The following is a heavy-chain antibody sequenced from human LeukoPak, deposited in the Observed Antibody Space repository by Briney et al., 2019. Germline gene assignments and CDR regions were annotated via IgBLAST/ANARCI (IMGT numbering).Heavy chain of an antibody. J-gene: IGHJ4*02. CDR3: ARYDILTGFDY. Sequence: SETLSLTCTVSGGSISSGGYYWSWIRQHPGKGLEWIGYIYYSGSTYYNPSLKSRVTISVDTSKNQFSLKLSSATAADTAVYYCARYDILTGFDYWGQGTLVTVSS. CDR2: IYYSGST. V-gene: IGHV4-31*03. D-gene: IGHD3-9*01. CDR1: GGSISSGGYY.